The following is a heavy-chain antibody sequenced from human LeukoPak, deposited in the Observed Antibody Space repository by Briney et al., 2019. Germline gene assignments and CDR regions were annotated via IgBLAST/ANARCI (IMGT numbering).Heavy chain of an antibody. CDR1: GGSFSDYY. Sequence: PSETLSLTCAVYGGSFSDYYWSWIRQPPGKGLEWIGEINHSGRTNYNPSLKSRVTISVDTSKNQFSLKLSSVTAADTAVYYCARAKPPRVGSNWFDPWGQGTLVTVSS. V-gene: IGHV4-34*01. CDR2: INHSGRT. J-gene: IGHJ5*02. CDR3: ARAKPPRVGSNWFDP. D-gene: IGHD1-26*01.